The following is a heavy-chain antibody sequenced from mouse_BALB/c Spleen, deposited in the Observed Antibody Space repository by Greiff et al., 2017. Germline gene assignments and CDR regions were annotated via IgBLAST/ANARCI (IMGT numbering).Heavy chain of an antibody. Sequence: EVKLVESGGGLVKPGGSLKLSCAASGFTFSSYAMSWVRQTPEKRLEWVATISSGGSYTYYPDSVKGRFTISRDNAKNTLYLQMSRLRSEDTAMYYCARRDGYYPYFDYWGQGTTLTVSS. CDR1: GFTFSSYA. CDR3: ARRDGYYPYFDY. CDR2: ISSGGSYT. V-gene: IGHV5-9-3*01. D-gene: IGHD2-3*01. J-gene: IGHJ2*01.